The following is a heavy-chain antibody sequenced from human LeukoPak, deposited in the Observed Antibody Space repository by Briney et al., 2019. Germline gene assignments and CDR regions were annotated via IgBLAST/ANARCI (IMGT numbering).Heavy chain of an antibody. CDR3: ARLPVDIVATTPQYYYYYGMDV. V-gene: IGHV4-59*01. D-gene: IGHD5-12*01. J-gene: IGHJ6*02. CDR1: GGSISSYY. CDR2: IYYSGCT. Sequence: PSETLSLTCTVSGGSISSYYWSWIRQPPGKGLEWIGYIYYSGCTNYNPSLKSRVTISVDTSKNQFSLKLSSVTAADTAVYYCARLPVDIVATTPQYYYYYGMDVWGQGTTVTVSS.